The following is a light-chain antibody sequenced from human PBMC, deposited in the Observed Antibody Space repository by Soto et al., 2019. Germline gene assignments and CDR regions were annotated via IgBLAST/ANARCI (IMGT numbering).Light chain of an antibody. V-gene: IGKV3-20*01. CDR1: QSVSSSY. CDR3: QQYGSSPRT. J-gene: IGKJ2*02. Sequence: EIVLTQSPGTLSLSPGERATLSCRASQSVSSSYLAWYQQNPGQAPRLLLSGASSRANGIPDSFSGSVSGTDVPLTISRLEPEDFAVYYCQQYGSSPRTFGQGTKLEIK. CDR2: GAS.